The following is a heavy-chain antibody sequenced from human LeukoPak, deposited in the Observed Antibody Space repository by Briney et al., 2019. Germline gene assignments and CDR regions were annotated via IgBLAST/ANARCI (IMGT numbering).Heavy chain of an antibody. Sequence: SETLSLTCTVSGGSISGYYWSWLRQPPGKGLERIGYIYYTGSTNYNPSLKSRVTISVDTSKNQFSLKLSSGTAADTAVYYCARVIAVAATGKGYFDYWGQGTLVTVSS. V-gene: IGHV4-59*01. CDR3: ARVIAVAATGKGYFDY. CDR2: IYYTGST. J-gene: IGHJ4*02. D-gene: IGHD6-19*01. CDR1: GGSISGYY.